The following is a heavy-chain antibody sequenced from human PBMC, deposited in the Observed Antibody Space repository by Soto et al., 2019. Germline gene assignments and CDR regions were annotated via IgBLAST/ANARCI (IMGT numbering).Heavy chain of an antibody. V-gene: IGHV1-46*01. Sequence: ASVKVSCKASGYTFTSYYMHWVRQAPGQGLEWMGIINPSGGSTSYAQKFQGRVTMTRDTSTSTVYMELSSLRSEDTAVYYCAVRGAAMIVGSDDAFDIWGQGTMVTVSS. CDR3: AVRGAAMIVGSDDAFDI. CDR1: GYTFTSYY. CDR2: INPSGGST. D-gene: IGHD3-22*01. J-gene: IGHJ3*02.